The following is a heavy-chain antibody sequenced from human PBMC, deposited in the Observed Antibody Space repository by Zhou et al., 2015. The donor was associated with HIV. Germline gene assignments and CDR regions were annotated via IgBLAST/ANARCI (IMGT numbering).Heavy chain of an antibody. Sequence: QVQLVQSGAEVKKPGASVKVSCKASGYTFTSYYMHWVRQAPGQGLEWMGIINPSGGSTSYAQKFQGRVTMTRDTSTSTVYMELSSLRSEDTAVYYCARDKYYYDSSGYGLLLGWYLISGAVAPWSLSPQ. J-gene: IGHJ2*01. V-gene: IGHV1-46*01. CDR2: INPSGGST. CDR1: GYTFTSYY. CDR3: ARDKYYYDSSGYGLLLGWYLIS. D-gene: IGHD3-22*01.